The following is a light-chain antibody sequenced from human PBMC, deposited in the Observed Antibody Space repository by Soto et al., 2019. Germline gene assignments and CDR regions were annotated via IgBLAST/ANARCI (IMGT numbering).Light chain of an antibody. CDR3: QQYNNWPPYT. CDR2: AAS. V-gene: IGKV1-39*01. CDR1: QSISIH. Sequence: DIQMTQSPSSLSASVGDRVTITCRASQSISIHLNWYQHKPGKAPKLLIYAASSLESGVPSRFSADGSGTDFTLTISSLQPEDFAVYYCQQYNNWPPYTFGQGTKLEIK. J-gene: IGKJ2*01.